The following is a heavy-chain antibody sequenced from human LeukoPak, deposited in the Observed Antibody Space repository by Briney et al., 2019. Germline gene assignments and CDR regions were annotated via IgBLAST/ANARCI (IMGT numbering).Heavy chain of an antibody. CDR1: GYAFTGYY. CDR3: ARYSGSYYSHFDY. J-gene: IGHJ4*02. V-gene: IGHV1-2*02. CDR2: INPNSGGT. Sequence: ASVKVSCKASGYAFTGYYMHWVRQAPGQGLEWMGWINPNSGGTNYAQKFQGRVTMTRDTSISTAYMELSGLRSDDTAVYYCARYSGSYYSHFDYWGQGTLVTVSS. D-gene: IGHD1-26*01.